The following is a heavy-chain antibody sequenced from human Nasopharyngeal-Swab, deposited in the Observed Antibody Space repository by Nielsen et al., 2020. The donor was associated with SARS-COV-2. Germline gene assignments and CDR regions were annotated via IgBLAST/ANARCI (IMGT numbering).Heavy chain of an antibody. CDR1: GYTFTDYY. CDR3: ARDRYGSGSFLGY. V-gene: IGHV1-46*01. D-gene: IGHD3-10*01. CDR2: INPTTRNT. J-gene: IGHJ4*02. Sequence: ASVKVSCKASGYTFTDYYMHWVRQAPGQGLEWVGVINPTTRNTRFAQKFQGRVTMTRDTSTSTVFMELSSLKSEDTAVYYCARDRYGSGSFLGYWGQGTLVTVSS.